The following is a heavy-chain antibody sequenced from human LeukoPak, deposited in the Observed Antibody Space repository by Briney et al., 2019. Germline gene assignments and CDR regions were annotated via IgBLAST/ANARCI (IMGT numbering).Heavy chain of an antibody. CDR1: GFAFSNYF. D-gene: IGHD3-22*01. CDR3: AGSSSGHDGSGYRPFDY. V-gene: IGHV3-7*04. Sequence: GGSLRLSCEASGFAFSNYFITWVRQAPGKGPEWVVNIKREGSEDIYVDSVKGRFTISRDNAKNSLYLQMNSLRAEDTAVYYCAGSSSGHDGSGYRPFDYWGQGTLVTVSS. CDR2: IKREGSED. J-gene: IGHJ4*02.